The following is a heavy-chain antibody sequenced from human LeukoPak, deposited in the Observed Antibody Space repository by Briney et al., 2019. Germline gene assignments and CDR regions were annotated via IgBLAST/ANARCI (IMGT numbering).Heavy chain of an antibody. CDR2: ISSSSSYI. CDR1: GFTFSSYS. D-gene: IGHD2-2*01. V-gene: IGHV3-21*01. Sequence: GGSLRLSCAASGFTFSSYSMNWVRQAPGKGLEWVSSISSSSSYIYYADSVKGRFTISRDNAKNSLYLQMNSLRAEDTAVYYCARYSWDIVVPDAFDIWGQGTMVTVSS. CDR3: ARYSWDIVVPDAFDI. J-gene: IGHJ3*02.